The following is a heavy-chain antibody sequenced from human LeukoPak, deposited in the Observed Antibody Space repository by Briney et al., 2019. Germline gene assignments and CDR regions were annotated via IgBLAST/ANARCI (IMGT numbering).Heavy chain of an antibody. Sequence: GGSLSLSCAASGFTFSSYAMHWVRQAPGKGLEWVAVISYDGSNKYYADSVKGRLTISRDNSKNTLYLQMNSLRAEDTAAYYCARDSNEVVVVAATTYYYYGMDVWGQGTTVTVSS. J-gene: IGHJ6*02. CDR1: GFTFSSYA. CDR2: ISYDGSNK. V-gene: IGHV3-30-3*01. D-gene: IGHD2-15*01. CDR3: ARDSNEVVVVAATTYYYYGMDV.